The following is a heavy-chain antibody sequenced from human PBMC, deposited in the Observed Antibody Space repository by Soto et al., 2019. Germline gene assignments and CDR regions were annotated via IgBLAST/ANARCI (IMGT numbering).Heavy chain of an antibody. CDR1: GGSFSGYY. D-gene: IGHD3-9*01. CDR2: INHSGST. J-gene: IGHJ4*02. Sequence: SETLSLTCAVYGGSFSGYYWSWIRQPPGKGLEWIGEINHSGSTNYNPSLKSRVTISVDTSKNQFSLKLSSVTAADTAVYYCARTKFYDILTGYYNGYYLDYWGQGTLVTVSS. CDR3: ARTKFYDILTGYYNGYYLDY. V-gene: IGHV4-34*01.